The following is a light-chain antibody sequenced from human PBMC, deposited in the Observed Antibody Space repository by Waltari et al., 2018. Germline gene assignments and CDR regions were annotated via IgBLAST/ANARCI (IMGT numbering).Light chain of an antibody. J-gene: IGLJ2*01. CDR3: LSRDTSSTRL. CDR1: SLRRNY. V-gene: IGLV3-19*01. CDR2: GQD. Sequence: SSELTQDPAVSVALGQTVRITCQGESLRRNYASWYQQRPGQAPILVLYGQDNRPSGIPDRFSGSTSGNTASLTITGAQVEDEADYYCLSRDTSSTRLFGGGTRLTV.